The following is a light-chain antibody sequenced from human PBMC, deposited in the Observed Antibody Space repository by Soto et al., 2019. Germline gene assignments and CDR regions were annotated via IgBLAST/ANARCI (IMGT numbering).Light chain of an antibody. CDR1: SSNIGAGYD. CDR2: GNS. CDR3: QSYDSSLSGYV. V-gene: IGLV1-40*01. J-gene: IGLJ1*01. Sequence: QAVVTQPPSVSGAPGQRVTISCTGSSSNIGAGYDVHWYQQLPGTAPKLLIYGNSNRPSGVPDRFSGSKSGTSASLAITGLQAEDGADYYCQSYDSSLSGYVFGTGTKLTVL.